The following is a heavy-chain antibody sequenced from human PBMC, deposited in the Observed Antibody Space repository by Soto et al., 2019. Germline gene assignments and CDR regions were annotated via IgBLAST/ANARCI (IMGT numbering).Heavy chain of an antibody. CDR2: ISGSGGST. D-gene: IGHD6-6*01. J-gene: IGHJ4*02. CDR1: GFTFSSYA. V-gene: IGHV3-23*01. Sequence: GGSLRLSCAASGFTFSSYAMSWVRQAPGKGLEWVSAISGSGGSTYYADSVKGRFTISRDNSKNTLYLQMNSLRAEDTAVYYCAKRPPKYSSSSDTYKLGAPRDSGPAGDRWGQGTLVTVSS. CDR3: AKRPPKYSSSSDTYKLGAPRDSGPAGDR.